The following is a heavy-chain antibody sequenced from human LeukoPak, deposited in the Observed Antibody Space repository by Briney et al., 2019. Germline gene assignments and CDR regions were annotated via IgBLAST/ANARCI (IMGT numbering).Heavy chain of an antibody. V-gene: IGHV3-23*01. Sequence: GGSLRLSCAASGFTFSSYAMSWVRQAPGKGLEWVSAISGSGGSTYYADSVKGRFTISRDNSKNTLYLQMNSLRAEDTAVYYYAKDRLYYYDSSGLFDYWGQGTLVTVSS. CDR3: AKDRLYYYDSSGLFDY. D-gene: IGHD3-22*01. CDR2: ISGSGGST. J-gene: IGHJ4*02. CDR1: GFTFSSYA.